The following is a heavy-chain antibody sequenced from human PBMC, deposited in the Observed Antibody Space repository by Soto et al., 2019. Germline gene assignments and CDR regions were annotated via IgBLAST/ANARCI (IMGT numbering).Heavy chain of an antibody. CDR3: AKDLHWYGMDV. CDR1: GFTFSDYF. V-gene: IGHV3-23*01. D-gene: IGHD1-20*01. J-gene: IGHJ6*02. CDR2: INKDGGTT. Sequence: EVQLLESGGGLVQPGESLRLSCAASGFTFSDYFMNWVRQAPGKGLEWVSGINKDGGTTQNADFVRGRFTISRDNSRNTLYLQMNSVRAGDTALYYCAKDLHWYGMDVWGQGTTVTVS.